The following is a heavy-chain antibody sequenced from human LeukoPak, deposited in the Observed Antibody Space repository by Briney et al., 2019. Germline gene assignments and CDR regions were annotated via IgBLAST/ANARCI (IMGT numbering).Heavy chain of an antibody. CDR1: SASFSGYY. CDR3: ARGRVELREAYDILTRYYYYYYMDV. CDR2: INHSGST. Sequence: SETLSLTCAVYSASFSGYYWNWIRQPPGKGLEWIGEINHSGSTNYNPSLKSRVTISVDTSKNQFSLKLSSVTAADTAVYYCARGRVELREAYDILTRYYYYYYMDVWGKGTTVTVSS. D-gene: IGHD3-9*01. J-gene: IGHJ6*03. V-gene: IGHV4-34*01.